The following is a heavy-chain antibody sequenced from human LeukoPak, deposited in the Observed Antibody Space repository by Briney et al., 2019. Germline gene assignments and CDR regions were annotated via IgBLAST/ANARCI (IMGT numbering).Heavy chain of an antibody. CDR3: AKDPDHSDTSGPFDY. CDR1: GFPFSSYG. CDR2: IRYEGTNK. J-gene: IGHJ4*02. D-gene: IGHD3-22*01. V-gene: IGHV3-30*02. Sequence: GGSLRLSCAASGFPFSSYGMHWVRQAPGKGLEWVAFIRYEGTNKYYADSVKGRFTISRDNSRNTLYLQMNSLSAEDTAVYYCAKDPDHSDTSGPFDYWGQGSLVTVSS.